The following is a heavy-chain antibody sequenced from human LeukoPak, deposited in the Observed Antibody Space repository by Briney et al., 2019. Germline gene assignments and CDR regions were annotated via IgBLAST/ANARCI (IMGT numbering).Heavy chain of an antibody. D-gene: IGHD2-8*01. CDR2: ISAYNGNT. J-gene: IGHJ5*02. CDR3: AREPPRGYCANGVCLSLPPRFDP. Sequence: ASVKVSCKASGYTFTSYGISWVRQAPGRGLEWMGWISAYNGNTNYAQKLQGRVTMTTDTSTSTAYMELRSLRSDDTAVYYCAREPPRGYCANGVCLSLPPRFDPWGQGTLVTVSS. V-gene: IGHV1-18*01. CDR1: GYTFTSYG.